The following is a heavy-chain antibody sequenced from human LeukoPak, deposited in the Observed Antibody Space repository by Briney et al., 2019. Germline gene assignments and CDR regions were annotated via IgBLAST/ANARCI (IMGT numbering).Heavy chain of an antibody. J-gene: IGHJ5*02. D-gene: IGHD4-17*01. Sequence: SETLSLTCAVYGGSFSGYYWSWIRQPPGKGLEWIGEINHSGSTNYNPSLKSRVTISVDTSKNQFSLKLSSVTAADTAVYYCASPPSQRYPRGQGTLVTVSS. CDR3: ASPPSQRYP. CDR1: GGSFSGYY. V-gene: IGHV4-34*01. CDR2: INHSGST.